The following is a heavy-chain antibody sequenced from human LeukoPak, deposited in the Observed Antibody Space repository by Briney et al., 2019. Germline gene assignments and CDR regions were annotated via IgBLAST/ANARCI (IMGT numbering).Heavy chain of an antibody. J-gene: IGHJ5*02. D-gene: IGHD4-17*01. CDR2: INPNSGGT. V-gene: IGHV1-2*06. Sequence: ASVKVSCKASGYTFTGYYMHWVRQAPGQGLEWMGRINPNSGGTNYAQKFQGRVTMTRDTSISTAYMELSRLRSEDTAVYYCARGTTVTTYDWFDPWGQGTLVTVSS. CDR3: ARGTTVTTYDWFDP. CDR1: GYTFTGYY.